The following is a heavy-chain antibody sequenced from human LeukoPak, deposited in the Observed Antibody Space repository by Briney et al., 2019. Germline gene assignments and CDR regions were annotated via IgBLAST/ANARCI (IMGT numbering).Heavy chain of an antibody. CDR3: ARHKSFPRRAYFDY. V-gene: IGHV4-39*01. J-gene: IGHJ4*02. Sequence: TASETLSLTCTVSGGSISSSSYYWGWIRQPPGKGLEWIGSIYYSGSTYYNPSLKSRVTISVDTFKNQFSLKLSSVTAADTAVYYCARHKSFPRRAYFDYWGQGTLVTVSS. D-gene: IGHD2-21*01. CDR1: GGSISSSSYY. CDR2: IYYSGST.